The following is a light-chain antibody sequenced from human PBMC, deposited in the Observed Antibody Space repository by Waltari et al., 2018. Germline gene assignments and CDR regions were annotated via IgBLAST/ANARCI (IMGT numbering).Light chain of an antibody. CDR1: RSHIGADYD. CDR3: QSYDSSLSGWRV. J-gene: IGLJ1*01. CDR2: DTT. Sequence: QSVLTQPPSVSGAPGQRVTISCTGGRSHIGADYDVPWYQQLPGTAPKLLIFDTTNRPSGVPNRFSGSKSGTSAFLAITGLQPEDEADYYCQSYDSSLSGWRVFGTGTKVTVL. V-gene: IGLV1-40*01.